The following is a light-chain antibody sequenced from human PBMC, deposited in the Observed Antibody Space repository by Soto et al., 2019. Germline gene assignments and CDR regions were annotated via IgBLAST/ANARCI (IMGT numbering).Light chain of an antibody. J-gene: IGKJ2*01. CDR2: GAS. CDR3: QQYNNLPYT. CDR1: QSVSSN. Sequence: EIVMTQSPATLSVSPGARATLSCRASQSVSSNLAWYQQKPGQAPRLLIYGASTRATGIPARFSGSGSGTEFTLSISSLQSEDFAVYCCQQYNNLPYTFGQGTKLEIK. V-gene: IGKV3-15*01.